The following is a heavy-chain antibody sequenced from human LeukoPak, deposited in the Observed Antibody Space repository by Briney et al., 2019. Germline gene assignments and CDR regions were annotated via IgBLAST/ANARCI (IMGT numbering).Heavy chain of an antibody. D-gene: IGHD6-13*01. J-gene: IGHJ4*02. V-gene: IGHV4-34*04. Sequence: SETLSLTCAVYSAPFNDYYWSWIRQPPRKGLESIGEINHRGSTIHNPPLQSRATISVDTSQHHFRLKLTSVTAADRAVYYFARETAAAGRGGFDYWGQGTLATVSS. CDR1: SAPFNDYY. CDR3: ARETAAAGRGGFDY. CDR2: INHRGST.